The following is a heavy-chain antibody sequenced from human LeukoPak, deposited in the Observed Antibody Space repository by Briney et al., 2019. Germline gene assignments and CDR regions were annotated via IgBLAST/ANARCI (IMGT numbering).Heavy chain of an antibody. CDR1: GFTVSSNY. V-gene: IGHV3-53*01. CDR3: ARHYYDSSGPNFDY. CDR2: IYSGGST. J-gene: IGHJ4*02. Sequence: GGSLRLSCAASGFTVSSNYMSWVRQAPGKGLEWVSVIYSGGSTYYADSVKGRFTISRDNSKNTLYLQMNSLRAEDAAVYYCARHYYDSSGPNFDYWGQGTLVTVSS. D-gene: IGHD3-22*01.